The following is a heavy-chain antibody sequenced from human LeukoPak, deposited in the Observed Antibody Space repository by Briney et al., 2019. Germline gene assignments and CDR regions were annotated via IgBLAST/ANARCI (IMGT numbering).Heavy chain of an antibody. CDR2: ISACNGNT. D-gene: IGHD3-22*01. CDR3: ARWPPYYYDSSGYSAYYYYGMDV. V-gene: IGHV1-18*01. J-gene: IGHJ6*02. Sequence: ASVKVSCKASGYTFTSYGISWVRQAPGQGLEWMGWISACNGNTNYAQKLQGRVTMTTDTSTSTAYMELRSLRSDDTAVYYCARWPPYYYDSSGYSAYYYYGMDVWGQGTTVTVSS. CDR1: GYTFTSYG.